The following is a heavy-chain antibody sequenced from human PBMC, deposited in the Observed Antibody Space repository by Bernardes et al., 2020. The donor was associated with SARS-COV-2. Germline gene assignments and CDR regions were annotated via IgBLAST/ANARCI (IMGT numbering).Heavy chain of an antibody. Sequence: GGSLRLSCAASGFTFDDSGMSWVRQAPGTGLEWVSGINWNGGSTGYADSVKGRFTISRDNAKNSLYLQMNSLRAEDTALYHCARDPKRLLWFGELGGWFDPWGQGTLVTGSA. J-gene: IGHJ5*02. CDR2: INWNGGST. V-gene: IGHV3-20*01. CDR1: GFTFDDSG. CDR3: ARDPKRLLWFGELGGWFDP. D-gene: IGHD3-10*01.